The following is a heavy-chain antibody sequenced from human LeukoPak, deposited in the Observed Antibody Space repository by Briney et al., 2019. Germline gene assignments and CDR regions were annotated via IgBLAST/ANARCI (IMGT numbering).Heavy chain of an antibody. V-gene: IGHV1-69*13. Sequence: ASVKVSCKASGCTFSSYAISWVRQAPGQGLGWMGGFIPIFGTANYAQKFQGRVTITADESTSTAYMELSSLRSEDTAVYYCARESTVVVPAAWYYFDYWGQGTLVTVSS. CDR1: GCTFSSYA. D-gene: IGHD2-2*01. CDR2: FIPIFGTA. J-gene: IGHJ4*02. CDR3: ARESTVVVPAAWYYFDY.